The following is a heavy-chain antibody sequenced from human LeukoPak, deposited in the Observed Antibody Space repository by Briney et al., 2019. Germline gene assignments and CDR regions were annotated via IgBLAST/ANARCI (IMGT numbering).Heavy chain of an antibody. CDR2: INPSGGRT. CDR3: ARGPQIYRSGPPPLDY. CDR1: GYNFTNYY. D-gene: IGHD6-19*01. V-gene: IGHV1-46*01. Sequence: GASVKVSCKPSGYNFTNYYMHWVRQAPGQGLEWMGIINPSGGRTTYAQKFQGRVTMTRDMSTSTICMELSSLRSEDTAVYYCARGPQIYRSGPPPLDYWGQGTLVPVSS. J-gene: IGHJ4*02.